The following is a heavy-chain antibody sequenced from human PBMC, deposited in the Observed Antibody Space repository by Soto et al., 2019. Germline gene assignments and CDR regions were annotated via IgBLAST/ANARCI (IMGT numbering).Heavy chain of an antibody. Sequence: AVKVSCRASGGTFSRYAISWVRQAPGQGLEWMGGIIPIFGTANYAQKFQGRVTITADESTSTAYMELSSLRSEDTAVYYCARYPRTIFGTRRPYGMDVWGQGTKVTVSS. D-gene: IGHD3-3*01. J-gene: IGHJ6*02. CDR2: IIPIFGTA. CDR3: ARYPRTIFGTRRPYGMDV. V-gene: IGHV1-69*13. CDR1: GGTFSRYA.